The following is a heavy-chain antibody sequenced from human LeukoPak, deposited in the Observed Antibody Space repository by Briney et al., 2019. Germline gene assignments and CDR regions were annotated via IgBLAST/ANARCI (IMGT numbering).Heavy chain of an antibody. CDR3: ARDHTFDGSGVSLFDY. CDR1: RYTFTGYY. J-gene: IGHJ4*02. D-gene: IGHD3-22*01. V-gene: IGHV1-2*02. CDR2: INPNSGGT. Sequence: GASVKVSCKASRYTFTGYYMHWVRQAPGQGLEWMGWINPNSGGTNYAQKLQGRVTMTTDTSTSTAYMELRSLRSDDTAVYYCARDHTFDGSGVSLFDYWGQGTLVTVSS.